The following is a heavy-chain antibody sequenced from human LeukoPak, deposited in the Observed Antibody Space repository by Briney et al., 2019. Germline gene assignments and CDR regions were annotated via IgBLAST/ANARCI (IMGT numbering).Heavy chain of an antibody. CDR1: GFTFSSYS. CDR2: ISSSSSYI. J-gene: IGHJ4*02. Sequence: PGGSLRLSCAASGFTFSSYSMNWIRQAPGKGLEWVSSISSSSSYIYYADSVKGRFTISRDNAKNSLYLQMNSLRADDTAMYYCAREVAAAAKLDYWGQGTLVTVSS. V-gene: IGHV3-21*04. D-gene: IGHD6-13*01. CDR3: AREVAAAAKLDY.